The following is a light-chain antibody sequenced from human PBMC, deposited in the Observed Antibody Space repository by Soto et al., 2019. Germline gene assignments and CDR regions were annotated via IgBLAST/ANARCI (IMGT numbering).Light chain of an antibody. CDR3: SSYTLSNTWV. Sequence: QSALTQPASVSGSPGQSITISCTGTSNDIGDYNYVSWYQHHPGKAPKLVIFEVNNRPSGVSNRFSGSKSGNTASLTISGLQVEDEADYYCSSYTLSNTWVFGGGTKLTVL. CDR1: SNDIGDYNY. V-gene: IGLV2-14*01. J-gene: IGLJ3*02. CDR2: EVN.